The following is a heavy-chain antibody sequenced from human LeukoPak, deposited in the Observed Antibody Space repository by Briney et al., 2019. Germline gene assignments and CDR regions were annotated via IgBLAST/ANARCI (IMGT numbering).Heavy chain of an antibody. J-gene: IGHJ3*02. CDR3: AVTESGYGYVWGSYPGDAFDI. Sequence: GGSLRLSCAASGFTLSSYAMHWVRQAPGKGLEWVAVISYDGSNKYYADSVKGRFTISRDNSKNTLYLQMNSLRAEDTAVYYCAVTESGYGYVWGSYPGDAFDIWGQGTMVTVSS. CDR2: ISYDGSNK. CDR1: GFTLSSYA. D-gene: IGHD3-16*02. V-gene: IGHV3-30*04.